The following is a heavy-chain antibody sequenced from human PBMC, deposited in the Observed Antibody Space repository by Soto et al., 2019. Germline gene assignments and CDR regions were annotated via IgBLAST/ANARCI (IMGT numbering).Heavy chain of an antibody. V-gene: IGHV1-69*13. CDR2: IIPIFGTA. D-gene: IGHD3-10*01. Sequence: GASVKVSCKASGGTFSSYAISWVRQAPGQGLEWMGGIIPIFGTANYAQKFQGRVTITADESTSTAYMELSSLRSEDTAVYYCATGQGSGSLNYYYYYGMDVWGQGTTVTVSS. CDR3: ATGQGSGSLNYYYYYGMDV. CDR1: GGTFSSYA. J-gene: IGHJ6*02.